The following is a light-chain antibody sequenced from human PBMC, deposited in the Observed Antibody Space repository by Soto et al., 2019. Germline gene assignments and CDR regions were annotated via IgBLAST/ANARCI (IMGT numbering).Light chain of an antibody. V-gene: IGKV3-11*01. Sequence: DIVLTQSPASLSLSPGERATLSCRASQSIGTSLAWYQQIPGQAPRLLIFDASNNANGVPARFSGRGSGTDFTLPIGSLEPEDFAVYYCQQRGGWPLTVGEGTKVEI. J-gene: IGKJ4*01. CDR3: QQRGGWPLT. CDR2: DAS. CDR1: QSIGTS.